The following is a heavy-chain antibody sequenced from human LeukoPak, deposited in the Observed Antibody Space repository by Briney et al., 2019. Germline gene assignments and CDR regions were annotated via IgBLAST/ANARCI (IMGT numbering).Heavy chain of an antibody. D-gene: IGHD1-26*01. CDR1: GGSISSYY. V-gene: IGHV4-4*07. J-gene: IGHJ4*02. CDR2: IYTSGST. Sequence: PSETLSLTCTVSGGSISSYYWSWIRQPAGKGLEWIGRIYTSGSTNYNPSLKSRVTMSVDTSKNQFSLKLSSVTAADTAVYYCARSRPFYSGSYYLDYWGQGTLVTVSS. CDR3: ARSRPFYSGSYYLDY.